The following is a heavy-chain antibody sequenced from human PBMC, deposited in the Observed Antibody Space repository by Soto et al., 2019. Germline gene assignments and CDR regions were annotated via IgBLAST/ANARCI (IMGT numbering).Heavy chain of an antibody. CDR1: GFTFSDYS. CDR2: IFRSGDSV. D-gene: IGHD6-13*01. Sequence: GGSLRLSCAASGFTFSDYSMNWVRQAPGKGLEWISYIFRSGDSVDYADSVQGRFTISRDNAKNSLFLQMNSLREDDTAVYFCARVPPRSSSWFGFDIWGQGTMVTVSS. V-gene: IGHV3-48*02. CDR3: ARVPPRSSSWFGFDI. J-gene: IGHJ3*02.